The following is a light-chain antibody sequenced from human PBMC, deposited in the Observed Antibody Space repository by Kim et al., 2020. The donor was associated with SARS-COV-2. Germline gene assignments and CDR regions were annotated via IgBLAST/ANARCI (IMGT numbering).Light chain of an antibody. CDR1: SGSIASNY. CDR3: QSYDSSSMV. Sequence: NFMLTQPHSVSESPGKTVTISCTGSSGSIASNYVQWYQQRPGSAPTTVIYEDNQRPSGVPDRFSGSIDSSSNSASLTISGLKTEDEADYYCQSYDSSSMVFGGGTQLTV. V-gene: IGLV6-57*02. J-gene: IGLJ2*01. CDR2: EDN.